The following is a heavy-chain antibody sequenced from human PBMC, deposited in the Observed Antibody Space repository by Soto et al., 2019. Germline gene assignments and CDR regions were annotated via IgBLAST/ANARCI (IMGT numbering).Heavy chain of an antibody. J-gene: IGHJ4*02. D-gene: IGHD3-3*01. CDR2: MNPNSGNT. CDR1: GYTFTSYD. V-gene: IGHV1-8*01. CDR3: ARPSKTHYDFWSGTNYYFDY. Sequence: QVQLVQSGAEVKKPGASVKVSCKASGYTFTSYDINWVRQVTGQGLEWMGWMNPNSGNTGSAQRFQGRVTMTRNTSISTAYMELSSLRSEDTAVYFCARPSKTHYDFWSGTNYYFDYWGQGTLVTVSS.